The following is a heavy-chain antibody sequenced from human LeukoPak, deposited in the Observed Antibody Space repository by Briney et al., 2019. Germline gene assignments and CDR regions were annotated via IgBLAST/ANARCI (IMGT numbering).Heavy chain of an antibody. CDR2: IKGDGTET. J-gene: IGHJ4*02. CDR1: GFMFSSNR. Sequence: GGSLRLSCAASGFMFSSNRMSWVRLAPGKGLEWVANIKGDGTETYYVDSVKGRFTISRDNAKNSLYLQMNSLRVEDTAVYYCAKEGRSLQTYWGQGTLVTVSS. D-gene: IGHD5-24*01. CDR3: AKEGRSLQTY. V-gene: IGHV3-7*03.